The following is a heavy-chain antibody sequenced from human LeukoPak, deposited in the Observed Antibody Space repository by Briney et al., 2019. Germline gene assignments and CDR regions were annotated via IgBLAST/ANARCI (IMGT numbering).Heavy chain of an antibody. D-gene: IGHD5-24*01. Sequence: PSETLSLTCAVYGGSFSGYYWSWIRQPPGKGLEWIGEINHSGSTNYNPSLKSRVTISVDTSKNQFSLKLSSVTAADTAVYYCARRWLQPDYWGQGTLVTVSS. CDR1: GGSFSGYY. J-gene: IGHJ4*02. CDR2: INHSGST. CDR3: ARRWLQPDY. V-gene: IGHV4-34*01.